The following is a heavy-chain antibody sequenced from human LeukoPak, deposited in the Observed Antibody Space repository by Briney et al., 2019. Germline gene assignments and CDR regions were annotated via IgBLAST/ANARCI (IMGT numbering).Heavy chain of an antibody. V-gene: IGHV1-69*13. Sequence: GASVKVSCKASGGTFSSYAIRWVRQAPRHGLEWMGGIIPIFGTANYAQKFQGRVTITADESTSTAYMELSSLRSEDTAVYYCARGEIGIVAFDIWGQGTMVTVSS. D-gene: IGHD1-14*01. CDR2: IIPIFGTA. CDR1: GGTFSSYA. J-gene: IGHJ3*02. CDR3: ARGEIGIVAFDI.